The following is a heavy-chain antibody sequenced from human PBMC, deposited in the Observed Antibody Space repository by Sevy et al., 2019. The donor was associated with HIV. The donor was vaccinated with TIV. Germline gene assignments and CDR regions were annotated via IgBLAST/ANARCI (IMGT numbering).Heavy chain of an antibody. CDR3: AREGCTRPHDY. CDR2: LSFGCGKI. V-gene: IGHV3-23*01. CDR1: GFTFSTST. J-gene: IGHJ4*02. Sequence: GGSLRLSCAASGFTFSTSTMNWVRQAPGKGLEWVSTLSFGCGKINYADSVKGRFIISRDDSKNTLYLQMNSLRADDTAVYFCAREGCTRPHDYWGQGTLVTVSS. D-gene: IGHD2-8*01.